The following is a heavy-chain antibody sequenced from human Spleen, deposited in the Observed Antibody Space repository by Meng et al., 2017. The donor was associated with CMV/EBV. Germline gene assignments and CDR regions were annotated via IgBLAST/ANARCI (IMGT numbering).Heavy chain of an antibody. J-gene: IGHJ6*02. CDR2: IGTAGDT. Sequence: GESLKISCAASGFTFSSYDMHWVRQATGKGLEWVSAIGTAGDTYYPGSVKGRFTISRDNSKNTLYLQMNSLRAEDTAVYYCAKDLLGYCSSTSCYYYYGMDVWGQGTTVTVSS. CDR1: GFTFSSYD. CDR3: AKDLLGYCSSTSCYYYYGMDV. D-gene: IGHD2-2*01. V-gene: IGHV3-13*01.